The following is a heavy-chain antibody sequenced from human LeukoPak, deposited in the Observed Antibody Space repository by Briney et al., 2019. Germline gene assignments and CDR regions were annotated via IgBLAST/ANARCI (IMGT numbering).Heavy chain of an antibody. Sequence: GGSLRLSCAASGFTFSSSAMSWVRQAPGKGLEWVSAISNNGGYTYYADSVQGRFTISRDNSKSTLCLQMNSLRAEDTTVYYCAKQLGYCSDGSCYFPYWGQGTLVTVSS. D-gene: IGHD2-15*01. J-gene: IGHJ4*02. CDR1: GFTFSSSA. CDR3: AKQLGYCSDGSCYFPY. CDR2: ISNNGGYT. V-gene: IGHV3-23*01.